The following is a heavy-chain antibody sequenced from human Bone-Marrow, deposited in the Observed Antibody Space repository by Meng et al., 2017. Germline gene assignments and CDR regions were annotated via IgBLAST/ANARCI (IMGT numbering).Heavy chain of an antibody. Sequence: QVQLKWSGPGLVNPSQTRSPPFTVSGGSISSGGYYWSWIRQHPGKGLEWIGYIYYSGSTYYNPSLKSLVTISVDTSKNQFSLKLSSVTAADTAVYYCARTYYDFWSGYYYFDYWGQGTLVTVSS. CDR3: ARTYYDFWSGYYYFDY. CDR2: IYYSGST. J-gene: IGHJ4*02. V-gene: IGHV4-31*01. D-gene: IGHD3-3*01. CDR1: GGSISSGGYY.